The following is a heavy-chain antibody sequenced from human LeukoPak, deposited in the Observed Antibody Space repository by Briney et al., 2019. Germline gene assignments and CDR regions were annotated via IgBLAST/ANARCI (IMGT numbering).Heavy chain of an antibody. CDR1: GYTFTNYY. Sequence: ASVKVSCKASGYTFTNYYVHWVRQAPGQGLEWMGIINLNGGSTSYAQKFQGRVTMTRDTSTSTVYMELSSLRSEDTAVYYCARDACSSRICSAGGNWFDPWGQGTLVTVSS. CDR2: INLNGGST. CDR3: ARDACSSRICSAGGNWFDP. V-gene: IGHV1-46*01. J-gene: IGHJ5*02. D-gene: IGHD2-2*01.